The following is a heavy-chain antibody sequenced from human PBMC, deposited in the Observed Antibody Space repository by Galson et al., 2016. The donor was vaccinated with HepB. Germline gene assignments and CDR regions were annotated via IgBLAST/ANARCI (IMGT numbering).Heavy chain of an antibody. D-gene: IGHD6-25*01. V-gene: IGHV4-4*02. CDR2: IYHSGFT. CDR1: GGSISSADW. J-gene: IGHJ3*01. Sequence: SETLSLTCAVSGGSISSADWWSWVRQPPGKELEWIGEIYHSGFTNYNPSLKSRLSLSVAKSKNQFSLKVNSVTAADTAVYYCVRDRGTAANGFAVWGQGTMVTVSS. CDR3: VRDRGTAANGFAV.